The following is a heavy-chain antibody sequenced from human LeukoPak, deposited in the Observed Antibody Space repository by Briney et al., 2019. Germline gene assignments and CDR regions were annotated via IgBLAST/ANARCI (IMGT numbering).Heavy chain of an antibody. J-gene: IGHJ4*02. CDR2: SSSSGST. CDR1: GGPFSSTSYY. Sequence: PSETLSLTCTVSGGPFSSTSYYWTWIRQPAGKGLDYVGHSSSSGSTDYNPSLTNRVTMSVDTSKNQFSLMLTSVTAADTAVYYCARGYGSGSYNNFNQWGQGLLVAVSS. D-gene: IGHD3-10*01. CDR3: ARGYGSGSYNNFNQ. V-gene: IGHV4-61*10.